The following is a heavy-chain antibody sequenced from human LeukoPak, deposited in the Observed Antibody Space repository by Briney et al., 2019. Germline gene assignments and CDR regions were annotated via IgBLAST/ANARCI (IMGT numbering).Heavy chain of an antibody. Sequence: ASVNVSCTASGYTFTSYGISWVRQAPGQGLEWMGWISAYNGNTNYAQKLQGRVTMTTDTSTSTAYMELRSLRSDDTAVYYCARAIPELGYCSSTSCKTPMPYYYYGMDVWGQGTTVTVSS. V-gene: IGHV1-18*01. J-gene: IGHJ6*02. CDR1: GYTFTSYG. CDR3: ARAIPELGYCSSTSCKTPMPYYYYGMDV. CDR2: ISAYNGNT. D-gene: IGHD2-2*01.